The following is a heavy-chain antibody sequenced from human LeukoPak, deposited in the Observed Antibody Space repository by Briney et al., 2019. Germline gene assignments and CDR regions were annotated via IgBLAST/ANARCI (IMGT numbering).Heavy chain of an antibody. V-gene: IGHV3-74*03. D-gene: IGHD4-23*01. CDR1: GFTFSTYW. CDR2: IKSDGSSI. Sequence: GGSLRLSCAASGFTFSTYWMHWVRQSPGKGLVWVSRIKSDGSSIMYADSVRGRFTISRDNAKNTLYLQMNSLRAEDTAVYYCARDLDYGGRSDFDHWGQGTLVTVSS. J-gene: IGHJ4*02. CDR3: ARDLDYGGRSDFDH.